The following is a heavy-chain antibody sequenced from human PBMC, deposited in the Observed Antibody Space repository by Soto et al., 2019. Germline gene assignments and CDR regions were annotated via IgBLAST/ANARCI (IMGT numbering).Heavy chain of an antibody. J-gene: IGHJ6*02. CDR2: ISYSGST. CDR1: GGSISSYY. D-gene: IGHD6-13*01. CDR3: AREGVSSSWYYYYAMDV. Sequence: SETLSLTCTVSGGSISSYYWSWIRQPPGKGLEWIGYISYSGSTNYKSSLKSRVTISVDTPKNQFSLNLSSVTAADTAVYYCAREGVSSSWYYYYAMDVCGQGTTVTVSS. V-gene: IGHV4-59*01.